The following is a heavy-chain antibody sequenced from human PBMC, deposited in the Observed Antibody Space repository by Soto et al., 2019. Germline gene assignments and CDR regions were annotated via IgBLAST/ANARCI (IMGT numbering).Heavy chain of an antibody. D-gene: IGHD4-17*01. Sequence: DVQLVESGGGIVQPGGSLRLSCAASGFTVTSYWMHWVRQAPGKGLVWVSRTSPAGSSTYYADFVRGRFTISKDTAKNTLYLQRNSLRDEDTAVYYCARARVGIDYGDPGAFDIWGQGTMVTVSS. V-gene: IGHV3-74*01. CDR3: ARARVGIDYGDPGAFDI. CDR2: TSPAGSST. J-gene: IGHJ3*02. CDR1: GFTVTSYW.